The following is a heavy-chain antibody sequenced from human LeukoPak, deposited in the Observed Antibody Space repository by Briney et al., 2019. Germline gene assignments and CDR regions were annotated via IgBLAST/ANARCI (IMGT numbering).Heavy chain of an antibody. D-gene: IGHD6-19*01. CDR3: ARSRAEYSSGWYYFDY. CDR2: IIPMFGTA. V-gene: IGHV1-69*13. CDR1: GGTFSSYA. J-gene: IGHJ4*02. Sequence: SVKVSCKASGGTFSSYAISWVRQAPGRGLEWMGGIIPMFGTAKYAQKFQGRVTITADESTSTAYMELSSLRSEDTAVYYCARSRAEYSSGWYYFDYWGQGTLVTVSS.